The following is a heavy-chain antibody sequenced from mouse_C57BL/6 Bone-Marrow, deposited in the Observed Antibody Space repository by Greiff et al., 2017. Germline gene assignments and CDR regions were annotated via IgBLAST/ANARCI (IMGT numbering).Heavy chain of an antibody. Sequence: QVQLQQPGAELVKPGASVKLSCKASGYTFTSYWMHWVKQRPGQGLEWIGMIHPNSGSTNYNEKFKSKATLTVDKSSSTAYMQLSSLTSEDSAVYYCARRGYGSHWFAYWGQGTLVTVSA. V-gene: IGHV1-64*01. J-gene: IGHJ3*01. CDR3: ARRGYGSHWFAY. CDR2: IHPNSGST. CDR1: GYTFTSYW. D-gene: IGHD1-1*01.